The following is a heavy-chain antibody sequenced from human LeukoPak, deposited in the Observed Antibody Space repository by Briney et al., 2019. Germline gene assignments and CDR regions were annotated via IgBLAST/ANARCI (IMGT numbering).Heavy chain of an antibody. Sequence: GASVKVSCKASGYTFTSYGISWVRQAPGQGLEWMGWISAYNGNTNYAQKLQGRVTMTTDTSTSTAYMELRSLRPDDTAVYYCARDGAYCGGDCYPNYYYYYGMDVWGQGTTVTVSS. J-gene: IGHJ6*02. CDR3: ARDGAYCGGDCYPNYYYYYGMDV. D-gene: IGHD2-21*02. CDR1: GYTFTSYG. CDR2: ISAYNGNT. V-gene: IGHV1-18*01.